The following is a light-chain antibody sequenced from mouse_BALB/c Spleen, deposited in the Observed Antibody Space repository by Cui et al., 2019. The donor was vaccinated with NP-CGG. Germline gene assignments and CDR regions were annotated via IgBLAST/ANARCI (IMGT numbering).Light chain of an antibody. CDR2: GTN. CDR3: ALWYSNHWV. Sequence: QAVVTLESGLNTSPGVTVTLTCRANTGAVTTSNYANWVQEKPDHLFTGLIGGTNNRAPGVPARFSGSLIGDKAALTITGAQTEDETIYFFALWYSNHWVFGGGTKLTVL. J-gene: IGLJ1*01. V-gene: IGLV1*01. CDR1: TGAVTTSNY.